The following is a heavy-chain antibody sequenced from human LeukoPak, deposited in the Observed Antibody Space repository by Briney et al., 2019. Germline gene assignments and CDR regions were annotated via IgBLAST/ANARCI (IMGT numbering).Heavy chain of an antibody. V-gene: IGHV3-7*01. J-gene: IGHJ4*02. CDR1: GLTFSSYY. CDR2: IKQDGSEK. CDR3: ARGEAPDY. Sequence: PGGSLRLSCAASGLTFSSYYMSWVRQAPGKGLEGVANIKQDGSEKHYVHSVKGRFTISRDNAKNSLYLQMNSLRAEDTAVYYCARGEAPDYWGQGTLVTVSS.